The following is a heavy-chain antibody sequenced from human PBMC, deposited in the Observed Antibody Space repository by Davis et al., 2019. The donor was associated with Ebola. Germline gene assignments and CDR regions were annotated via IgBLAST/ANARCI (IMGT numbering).Heavy chain of an antibody. CDR2: IGAAGDT. CDR1: GFTFRSYD. CDR3: ARAGFGSTWFDC. Sequence: PGGSLRLSCVASGFTFRSYDMHWVRHATGKGLEWVSAIGAAGDTYYPVSVKGRFTISRENAKNSLYLQMNSLRAEDTAVYYCARAGFGSTWFDCWGQGILVTVSS. J-gene: IGHJ5*01. V-gene: IGHV3-13*01. D-gene: IGHD6-13*01.